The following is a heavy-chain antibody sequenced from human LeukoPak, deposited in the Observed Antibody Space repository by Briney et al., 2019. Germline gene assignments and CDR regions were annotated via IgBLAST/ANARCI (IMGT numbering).Heavy chain of an antibody. Sequence: SETLSLTCAVYGGSFSGYYCSWIRQPPGKGREWIGEINHSGSTNYNPSLKSRVTISGDTSTHHFSLELRSVTAADTAVYYCAISGNYFTRDAFDIWGQGTMVTVSS. CDR2: INHSGST. V-gene: IGHV4-34*01. D-gene: IGHD1-26*01. CDR1: GGSFSGYY. CDR3: AISGNYFTRDAFDI. J-gene: IGHJ3*02.